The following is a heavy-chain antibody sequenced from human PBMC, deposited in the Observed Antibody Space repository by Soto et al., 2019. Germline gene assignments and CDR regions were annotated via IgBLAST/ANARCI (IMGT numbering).Heavy chain of an antibody. CDR1: GFTFSSYW. Sequence: GGSLRLSCAASGFTFSSYWMDWVRQSPGKGLEWVANINQDGNEDNLLDSVKGRFTISRDNAKNSLFLQMNSLRVDDTAVYYCARTGDGHHDFLDYWGQGALVTVSS. J-gene: IGHJ4*02. V-gene: IGHV3-7*01. D-gene: IGHD1-1*01. CDR2: INQDGNED. CDR3: ARTGDGHHDFLDY.